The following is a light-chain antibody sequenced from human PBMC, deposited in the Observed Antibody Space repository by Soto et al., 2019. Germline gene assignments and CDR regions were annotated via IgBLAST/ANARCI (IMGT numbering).Light chain of an antibody. CDR3: SSYTSSSTLYV. J-gene: IGLJ1*01. Sequence: SVLTRPASGSGSPGQSITISCTGTSSDVGGYNYVSWYQQHPGKAPKLMIYAVSNRPSGVSNRFSGSKSGNTASLTISGLQAEDEADYYCSSYTSSSTLYVFGPGTKATVL. V-gene: IGLV2-14*01. CDR1: SSDVGGYNY. CDR2: AVS.